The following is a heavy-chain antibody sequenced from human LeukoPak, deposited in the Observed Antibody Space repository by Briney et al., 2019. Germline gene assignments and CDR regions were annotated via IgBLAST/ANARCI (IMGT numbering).Heavy chain of an antibody. CDR3: ARDDYSNYSFDY. CDR2: ISYDGSNK. CDR1: GFTFSSYA. Sequence: GGSLRLSCAAPGFTFSSYAMHWVRQAPGKGLEWVAVISYDGSNKYYADSVKGRFTISRDNSKNTLYLQMNSLRAEDTAVYYCARDDYSNYSFDYWGQGTLVTVSS. J-gene: IGHJ4*02. V-gene: IGHV3-30*04. D-gene: IGHD4-11*01.